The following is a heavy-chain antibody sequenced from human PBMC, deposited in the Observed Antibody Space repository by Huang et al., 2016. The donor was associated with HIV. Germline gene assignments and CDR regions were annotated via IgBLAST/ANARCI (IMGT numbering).Heavy chain of an antibody. CDR3: ARLAGGTWSYYFDL. CDR2: NYPVYSAP. V-gene: IGHV5-51*03. D-gene: IGHD3-10*01. J-gene: IGHJ4*02. CDR1: GYIFTTSW. Sequence: EVELVQSGTEVKKPGESLKISCKGSGYIFTTSWIGWVRQMPGKGLEWLGINYPVYSAPRYSPSFQGQVTMSVDKAINTAYLPWSSLKASDTAMYYCARLAGGTWSYYFDLWGQGALVIVSS.